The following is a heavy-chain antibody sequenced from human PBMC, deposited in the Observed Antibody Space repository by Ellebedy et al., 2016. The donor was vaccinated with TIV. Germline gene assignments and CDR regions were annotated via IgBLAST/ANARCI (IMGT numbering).Heavy chain of an antibody. D-gene: IGHD5-18*01. CDR1: GFTFTRYA. Sequence: GESLKISCAASGFTFTRYAMSWVRQAPGKGLDWVSVISGSGGSTYYADSVKGRFTISRDNAKNTVYLQMNSLRLEDTAVYYCARKYIYGFDWGQGTLVTVSS. J-gene: IGHJ4*02. CDR2: ISGSGGST. CDR3: ARKYIYGFD. V-gene: IGHV3-23*01.